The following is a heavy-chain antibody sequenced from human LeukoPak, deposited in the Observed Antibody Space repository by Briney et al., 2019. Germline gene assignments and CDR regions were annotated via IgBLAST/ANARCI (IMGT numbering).Heavy chain of an antibody. D-gene: IGHD5-12*01. Sequence: GGSLRLSCAASGFTFSSYWMSWVRQAPGKGLERVANINQDGSEEYYVDSVKGRFIISRDNAKNSLYLQMNSLRAEDTAVYYCASERTGKVARYWGQGTLVTVSS. J-gene: IGHJ4*02. CDR1: GFTFSSYW. V-gene: IGHV3-7*05. CDR2: INQDGSEE. CDR3: ASERTGKVARY.